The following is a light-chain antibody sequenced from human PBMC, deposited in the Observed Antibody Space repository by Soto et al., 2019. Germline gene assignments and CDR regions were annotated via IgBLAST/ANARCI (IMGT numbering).Light chain of an antibody. Sequence: EIVVTQSPATLSVSPGERVTRSCRASQSVSSSLAWYQQRPGQAPRLLIYDTSTRAPGIAARFSGSGSGTEFTLTISTLQSEDVAVYHCQQYVHWPPGTFGQGTTVEIK. CDR3: QQYVHWPPGT. V-gene: IGKV3-15*01. CDR2: DTS. CDR1: QSVSSS. J-gene: IGKJ1*01.